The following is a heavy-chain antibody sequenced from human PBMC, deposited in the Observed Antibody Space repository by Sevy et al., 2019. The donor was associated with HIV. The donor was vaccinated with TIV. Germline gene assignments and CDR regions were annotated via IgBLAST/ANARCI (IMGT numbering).Heavy chain of an antibody. J-gene: IGHJ6*03. CDR2: IRYDGSNK. CDR3: AKDEDGYYYYYMDV. V-gene: IGHV3-30*02. CDR1: GFTFSSYG. Sequence: GGSLRLSCAASGFTFSSYGMHWVRQAPGKGLEWVAFIRYDGSNKYYADSVKDRFTISRDNSKNTLYLQMNSLRAEDTAVYYCAKDEDGYYYYYMDVWGKGTTVTVSS.